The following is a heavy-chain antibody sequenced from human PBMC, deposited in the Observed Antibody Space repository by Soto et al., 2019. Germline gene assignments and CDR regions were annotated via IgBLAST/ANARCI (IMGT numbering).Heavy chain of an antibody. Sequence: QLQLVESGGGVVQPGRSLRLSCAASGFTFSSYAMHWVRQAPGKGLEWVAVISYDGSNKYYADSVKGRFTISRDNSKNTVYLQMNRVRAEHRAVYYCARGEEEGADSCDYWGQGALVTVSS. J-gene: IGHJ4*02. CDR1: GFTFSSYA. CDR2: ISYDGSNK. CDR3: ARGEEEGADSCDY. V-gene: IGHV3-30-3*01.